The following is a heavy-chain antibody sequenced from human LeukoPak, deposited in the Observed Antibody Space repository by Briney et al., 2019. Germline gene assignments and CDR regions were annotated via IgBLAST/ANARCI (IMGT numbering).Heavy chain of an antibody. CDR2: INHGGST. V-gene: IGHV4-34*01. CDR1: ARSLSGYY. Sequence: PQTRSLTCAVYARSLSGYYWGWIRQPHGKGMEWIGEINHGGSTNYNPCLRSRVTISVDPSKNQFSRRLSSVTAAHTAVYFCARGMRVSTYLGDCFDPWGQGTLVTVSS. J-gene: IGHJ5*02. D-gene: IGHD5/OR15-5a*01. CDR3: ARGMRVSTYLGDCFDP.